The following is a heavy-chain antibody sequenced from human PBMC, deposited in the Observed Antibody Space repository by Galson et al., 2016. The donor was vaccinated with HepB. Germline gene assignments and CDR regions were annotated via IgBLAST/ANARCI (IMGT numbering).Heavy chain of an antibody. CDR3: ARGDIVGAIFDY. J-gene: IGHJ4*02. Sequence: SLRLSCAASGFTFSNAWMNWVRQAPGKGLEWVGRIKSKTDGGTTDYAAPVKGRFTISRDNSKNTLYLQMNSLRPEDTAVYYCARGDIVGAIFDYWGQGTLVTVSS. V-gene: IGHV3-15*07. CDR2: IKSKTDGGTT. D-gene: IGHD1-26*01. CDR1: GFTFSNAW.